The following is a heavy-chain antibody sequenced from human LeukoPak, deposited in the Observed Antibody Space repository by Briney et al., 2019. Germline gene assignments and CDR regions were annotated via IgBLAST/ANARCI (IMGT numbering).Heavy chain of an antibody. CDR3: ARDRGSGFGELLIRYCYYGMDV. CDR1: GFTFSSYA. Sequence: GGSLRLSCAASGFTFSSYAMSWVRQAPGKGLEWVSSISSSSSYIYYADSVKGRFTISRDNAKNSLYLQMNSLKAEDTAVYYCARDRGSGFGELLIRYCYYGMDVWGQGTTVTVSS. D-gene: IGHD3-10*01. CDR2: ISSSSSYI. J-gene: IGHJ6*02. V-gene: IGHV3-21*01.